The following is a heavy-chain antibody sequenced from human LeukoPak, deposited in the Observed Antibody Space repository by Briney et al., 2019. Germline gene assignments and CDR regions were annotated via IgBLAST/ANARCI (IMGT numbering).Heavy chain of an antibody. D-gene: IGHD3-3*01. CDR2: IYYSGST. Sequence: SETLSLTCTVSGGSISSSSYYWGWIRQPPGKGLEWIGSIYYSGSTNYNPSLKSRVTISVDTSKNQFSLKLSSVTAADTAVYYCARYYDFWSGSDPRLENAFDIWGQGTMVTVSS. J-gene: IGHJ3*02. CDR3: ARYYDFWSGSDPRLENAFDI. CDR1: GGSISSSSYY. V-gene: IGHV4-39*07.